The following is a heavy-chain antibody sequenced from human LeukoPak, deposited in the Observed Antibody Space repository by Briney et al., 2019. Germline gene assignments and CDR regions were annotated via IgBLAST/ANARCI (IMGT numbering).Heavy chain of an antibody. J-gene: IGHJ4*02. CDR1: GFTFSIYS. Sequence: GGSLRLPCAASGFTFSIYSMNWVRQAPGKGLEWVSSISSDSTYIYYADSVKGRFTISRDNAKNSLFLQMNSLRAEDTALYYCARDFSRVSEYWGQGTLVTVSS. V-gene: IGHV3-21*01. CDR2: ISSDSTYI. CDR3: ARDFSRVSEY. D-gene: IGHD6-13*01.